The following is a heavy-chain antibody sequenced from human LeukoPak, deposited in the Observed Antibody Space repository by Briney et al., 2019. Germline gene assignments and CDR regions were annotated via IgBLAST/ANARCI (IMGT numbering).Heavy chain of an antibody. J-gene: IGHJ4*02. CDR2: ISGSGGST. V-gene: IGHV3-23*01. CDR1: GFTFSSYA. D-gene: IGHD3-22*01. Sequence: GGSLRLSCAASGFTFSSYAMSWVRQAPGKGLEWVSAISGSGGSTYYADSVKGRFTISRDNSKNTLYLQMNSLRAEDTAVYYCAKGFTFYYDTGGYYPDYWGRGTLVTVSS. CDR3: AKGFTFYYDTGGYYPDY.